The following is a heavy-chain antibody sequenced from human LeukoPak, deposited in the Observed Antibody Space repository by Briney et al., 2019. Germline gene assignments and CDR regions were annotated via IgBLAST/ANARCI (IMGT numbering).Heavy chain of an antibody. CDR1: GFTFSSYS. J-gene: IGHJ4*02. V-gene: IGHV3-21*01. D-gene: IGHD4-11*01. Sequence: PGGSLRLSCAASGFTFSSYSTNWVRQAPGKGLEWVSSISSSSSYIYYADSVKGRFTISRDNAKNSLYLQMNSLRAEDTAVYYCAREQDYSNHFDYWGQGTLVTVSS. CDR3: AREQDYSNHFDY. CDR2: ISSSSSYI.